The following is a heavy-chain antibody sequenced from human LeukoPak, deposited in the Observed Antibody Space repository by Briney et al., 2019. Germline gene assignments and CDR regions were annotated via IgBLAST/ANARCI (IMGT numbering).Heavy chain of an antibody. Sequence: GGSLRLSCAASGFTFSSYTMNWVRQAPGKGLEWVSSITITSNYIFYTDSVRGRFTISRDNAQNSLYLQMKSLRAEDTAVYYCARSLGELRYYFDYWGQGTLVTVSS. CDR1: GFTFSSYT. CDR3: ARSLGELRYYFDY. V-gene: IGHV3-21*01. D-gene: IGHD1-26*01. J-gene: IGHJ4*02. CDR2: ITITSNYI.